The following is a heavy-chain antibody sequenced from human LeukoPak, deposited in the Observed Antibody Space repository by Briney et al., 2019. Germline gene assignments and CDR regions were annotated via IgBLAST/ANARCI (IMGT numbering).Heavy chain of an antibody. CDR2: MNPNSGNT. Sequence: ASVKVSCKASGYTFTSYDINWVRQATGQGLEWMGWMNPNSGNTGYAQKFQGRVTMTRNTPISTAYMELSSLRSEDTAVYYCARGRHRGYYYDSSGYYPYYWGQGTLVTVSS. V-gene: IGHV1-8*01. J-gene: IGHJ4*02. CDR3: ARGRHRGYYYDSSGYYPYY. D-gene: IGHD3-22*01. CDR1: GYTFTSYD.